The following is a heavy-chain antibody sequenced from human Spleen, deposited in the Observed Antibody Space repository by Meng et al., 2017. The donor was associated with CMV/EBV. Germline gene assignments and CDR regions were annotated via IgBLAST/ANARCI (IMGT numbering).Heavy chain of an antibody. J-gene: IGHJ4*02. D-gene: IGHD2-2*01. CDR1: GFTFTTYA. V-gene: IGHV3-23*03. CDR3: AKDLQDYANDY. Sequence: AASGFTFTTYAMLWVRQAPGKGLEWVSLIYSDGSGGSTHYADSVKGRFTISRDDSKNTLFLQMNSLRAEDTAVYYCAKDLQDYANDYWGQGTLVTVSS. CDR2: IYSDGSGGST.